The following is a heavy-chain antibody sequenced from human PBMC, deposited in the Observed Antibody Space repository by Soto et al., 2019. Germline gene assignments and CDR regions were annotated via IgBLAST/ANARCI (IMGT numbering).Heavy chain of an antibody. Sequence: QVQLVQYGAEVKKPGASVKVSCKASGYSYISYAINWVRQATGQGLEWMGWMNPNSGNTGYAQKFQGRVTMTRNTSISTAYMELSSLRSEDTAVYYCARAWGTPRDYWGQGTLVTVSS. CDR3: ARAWGTPRDY. J-gene: IGHJ4*02. CDR2: MNPNSGNT. CDR1: GYSYISYA. D-gene: IGHD3-16*01. V-gene: IGHV1-8*01.